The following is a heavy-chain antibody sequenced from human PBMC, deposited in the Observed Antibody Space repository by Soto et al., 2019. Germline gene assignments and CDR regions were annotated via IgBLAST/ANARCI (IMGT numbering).Heavy chain of an antibody. CDR2: IRSKANSYAT. Sequence: EVQLVESGGGLVQPGGSLKVSCAASGFTFSGSAIHWVRQASGKGLEWVGRIRSKANSYATAYGASVKGRFTISIDDAKNTAYLQMNSLKTEDTAVYYCTRRITAAAGDYWGQGTLVNVSS. J-gene: IGHJ4*02. CDR3: TRRITAAAGDY. D-gene: IGHD6-13*01. CDR1: GFTFSGSA. V-gene: IGHV3-73*02.